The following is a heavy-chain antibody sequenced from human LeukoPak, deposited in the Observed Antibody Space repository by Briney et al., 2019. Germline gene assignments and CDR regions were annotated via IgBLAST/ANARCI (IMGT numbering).Heavy chain of an antibody. Sequence: PGGSLRLSCAASGFTFSNSWMSWVRQAPGKGLEWVGRIKSKTDGGTTDYAAPVKGRFTISRDDSKNTLYLQMNSLKTEDTAVYYCNTDPHLTTVVTRAPQGDYWGQGTLVTVSS. CDR2: IKSKTDGGTT. CDR3: NTDPHLTTVVTRAPQGDY. D-gene: IGHD4-23*01. V-gene: IGHV3-15*01. CDR1: GFTFSNSW. J-gene: IGHJ4*02.